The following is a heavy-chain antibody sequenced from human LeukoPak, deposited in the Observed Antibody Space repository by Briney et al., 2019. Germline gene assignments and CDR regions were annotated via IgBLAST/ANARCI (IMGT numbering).Heavy chain of an antibody. J-gene: IGHJ5*02. V-gene: IGHV4-59*01. Sequence: NPSETLSLTCAVYGGSFSGYYWSWIRQPPGKGLEWIGYIYYSGSTNYNPSLKSRVTISVDTSKNQFSLKLSSVTAADTAVYYCARTILWGLGFDPWGQGTLVTVSS. CDR3: ARTILWGLGFDP. D-gene: IGHD2-21*01. CDR2: IYYSGST. CDR1: GGSFSGYY.